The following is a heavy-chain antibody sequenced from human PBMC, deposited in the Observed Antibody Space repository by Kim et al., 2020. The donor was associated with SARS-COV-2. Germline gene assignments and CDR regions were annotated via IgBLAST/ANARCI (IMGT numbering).Heavy chain of an antibody. V-gene: IGHV4-39*01. Sequence: TCSHPSLKGRGTISVDTSKNQFSLELSSVTAADTAVYYCARHRYSNYADYWGQGTLVTVSS. D-gene: IGHD4-4*01. J-gene: IGHJ4*02. CDR2: T. CDR3: ARHRYSNYADY.